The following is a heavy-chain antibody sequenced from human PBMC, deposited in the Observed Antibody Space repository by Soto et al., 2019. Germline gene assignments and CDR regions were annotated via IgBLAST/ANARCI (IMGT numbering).Heavy chain of an antibody. D-gene: IGHD5-12*01. CDR3: AMATTPPYSGYDFVGTDV. J-gene: IGHJ6*02. V-gene: IGHV5-51*04. CDR1: GYSFTSYW. Sequence: GESLKISCKGAGYSFTSYWIGWVRQIPGKGLERMGIIYPGDSDTRYSPSFQAQVTNAADNPISTAHLQWSRLKASDTAMWCCAMATTPPYSGYDFVGTDVWGQGTTVTASS. CDR2: IYPGDSDT.